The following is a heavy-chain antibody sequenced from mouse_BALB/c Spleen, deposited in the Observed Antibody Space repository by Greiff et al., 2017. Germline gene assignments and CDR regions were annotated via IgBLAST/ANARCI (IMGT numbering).Heavy chain of an antibody. CDR1: GYTFTSYV. CDR3: ARRGGTGAMDY. J-gene: IGHJ4*01. CDR2: INPYNDGT. V-gene: IGHV1-14*01. D-gene: IGHD3-3*01. Sequence: VQLKQSGPELVKPGASVKMSCKASGYTFTSYVMHWVKQKPGQGLEWIGYINPYNDGTKYNEKFKGKATLTSDKSSSTAYMELSSLTSEDSAVYYCARRGGTGAMDYWGQGTSVTVSS.